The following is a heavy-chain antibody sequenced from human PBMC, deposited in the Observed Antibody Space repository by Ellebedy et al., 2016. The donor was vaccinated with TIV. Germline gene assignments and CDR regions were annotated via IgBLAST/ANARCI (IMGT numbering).Heavy chain of an antibody. Sequence: GESLKISCAASGIALDEYTMNWVRQPPGKGLEWVALIAWDGSTTYYADSVKGRFTISRDNTKTSLYLQMNGLRSEDSALYYCAKDTATGTTVYYYGMDVWGQGTTVTVSS. D-gene: IGHD1-1*01. CDR1: GIALDEYT. CDR2: IAWDGSTT. V-gene: IGHV3-43*01. J-gene: IGHJ6*02. CDR3: AKDTATGTTVYYYGMDV.